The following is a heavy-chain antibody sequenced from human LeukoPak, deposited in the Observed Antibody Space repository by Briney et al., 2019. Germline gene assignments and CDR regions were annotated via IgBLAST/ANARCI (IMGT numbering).Heavy chain of an antibody. CDR1: GFTFSSYW. D-gene: IGHD5-24*01. CDR2: INTDGSST. CDR3: ARAVRDGYNWMTDY. Sequence: PGGSLRLSRAASGFTFSSYWMHWVRQAPGKGLVWVSRINTDGSSTSYADSVKGRFTISRDNAKNTLYLQMNSLRAEDTAVYYCARAVRDGYNWMTDYWGQGTLVTVSS. J-gene: IGHJ4*02. V-gene: IGHV3-74*01.